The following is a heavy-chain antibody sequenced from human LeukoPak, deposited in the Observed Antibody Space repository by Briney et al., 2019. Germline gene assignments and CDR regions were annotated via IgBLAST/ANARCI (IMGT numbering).Heavy chain of an antibody. CDR1: GFTFSSYG. D-gene: IGHD6-19*01. J-gene: IGHJ4*02. CDR3: ARRSGIAVAGAFDY. CDR2: ISGSGDST. V-gene: IGHV3-23*01. Sequence: SGGSLRLSCAASGFTFSSYGMHWVRQAPGKGLEWVSAISGSGDSTYYADSVKGRFTISRDNSKNTLYLQMNSLRAEDTAVYYCARRSGIAVAGAFDYWGQGTLVTVSS.